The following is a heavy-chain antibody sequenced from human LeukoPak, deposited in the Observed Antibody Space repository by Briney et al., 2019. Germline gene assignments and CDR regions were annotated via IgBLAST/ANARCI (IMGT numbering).Heavy chain of an antibody. CDR1: GGSFSGYY. Sequence: SETLSLTCAVYGGSFSGYYWSWIRQPPGKGLEWIGEINHSGSTNYNPSLKSRVTISVDTSKNQFSLKLSSVTAADTAVYYCARVDLRHFDWFLSRSFDYWGQGTLVTVSS. J-gene: IGHJ4*02. CDR3: ARVDLRHFDWFLSRSFDY. V-gene: IGHV4-34*01. D-gene: IGHD3-9*01. CDR2: INHSGST.